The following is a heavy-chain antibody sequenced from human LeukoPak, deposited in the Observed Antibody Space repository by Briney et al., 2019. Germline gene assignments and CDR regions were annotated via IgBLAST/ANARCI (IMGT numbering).Heavy chain of an antibody. CDR3: ARFIVVVPAAIGGYNWFDP. J-gene: IGHJ5*02. V-gene: IGHV4-59*01. CDR2: IYYSGST. D-gene: IGHD2-2*01. CDR1: GGSISSYY. Sequence: SETLSLTCTVSGGSISSYYWSWIRQPPGKGLEWIGYIYYSGSTNYNPSLKSRVTISVDTPKNQFSLKLSSVTAADTAVYYCARFIVVVPAAIGGYNWFDPWGQGTLVTVSS.